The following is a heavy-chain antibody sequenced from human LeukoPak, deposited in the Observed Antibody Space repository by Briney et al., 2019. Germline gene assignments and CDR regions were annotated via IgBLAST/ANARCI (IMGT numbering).Heavy chain of an antibody. V-gene: IGHV3-74*01. CDR3: AKDHYWSIDY. D-gene: IGHD3-3*01. Sequence: GGSLRLSCAASGFDFSSNWMHWVRHAPGQGLVWVSRIKGDGISTNYADSVKGRLTISRDIAKNTLYLQMNSLRAEDTGVYYCAKDHYWSIDYWGRGTLVTVSS. J-gene: IGHJ4*02. CDR1: GFDFSSNW. CDR2: IKGDGIST.